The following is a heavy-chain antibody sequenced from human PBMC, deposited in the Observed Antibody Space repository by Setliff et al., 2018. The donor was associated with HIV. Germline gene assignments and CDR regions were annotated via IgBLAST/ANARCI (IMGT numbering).Heavy chain of an antibody. J-gene: IGHJ6*03. CDR3: ARVWFGTDYYYYMDV. Sequence: ASVKVSCKASGYTFTSYGISWVRQAPGQGLEWMGWISAYNGDTNYAQKLQGRVTMTTDTSTSTAYMELRSLRSDDTAVYYCARVWFGTDYYYYMDVWGKGTTVTVSS. D-gene: IGHD3-10*01. CDR1: GYTFTSYG. V-gene: IGHV1-18*01. CDR2: ISAYNGDT.